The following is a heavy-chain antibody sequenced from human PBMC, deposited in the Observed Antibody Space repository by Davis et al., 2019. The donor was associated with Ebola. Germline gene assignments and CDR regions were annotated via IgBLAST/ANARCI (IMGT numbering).Heavy chain of an antibody. CDR2: IYYSGST. V-gene: IGHV4-39*01. Sequence: SETLSLTCTVSAGSISTSSYYWGRIRQPPGKGLEWIGSIYYSGSTYYNPSLKSRVTISVDTSKNQFSLKLSSVTAADTAVYYCARLYYDFWSGYYRDGGVDYWGQGTLVTVSS. CDR3: ARLYYDFWSGYYRDGGVDY. CDR1: AGSISTSSYY. J-gene: IGHJ4*02. D-gene: IGHD3-3*01.